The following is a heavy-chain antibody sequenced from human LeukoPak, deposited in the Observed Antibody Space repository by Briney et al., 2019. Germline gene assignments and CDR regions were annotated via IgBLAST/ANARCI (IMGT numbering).Heavy chain of an antibody. CDR2: ISYDGSNK. Sequence: PGGSLRLSCAASGFTFSSYAMHWVRQAPGKGLEWVAVISYDGSNKYYADSVKGRFTISRDNSKNTLYLQMNSLRAEDTAVYYCARHSGSPRDYWGQGTLVTVSS. J-gene: IGHJ4*02. CDR3: ARHSGSPRDY. V-gene: IGHV3-30-3*01. CDR1: GFTFSSYA. D-gene: IGHD1-26*01.